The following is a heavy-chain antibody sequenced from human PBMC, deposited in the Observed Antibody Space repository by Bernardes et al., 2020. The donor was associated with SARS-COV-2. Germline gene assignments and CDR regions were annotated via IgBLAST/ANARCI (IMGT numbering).Heavy chain of an antibody. CDR3: ARIPPAFCRGTECYHWFDP. V-gene: IGHV2-5*02. CDR2: IYWDDDK. Sequence: SGPTLVKPTQTLTLTCTLSGFSISSRGVGVGWIRQPPGKAPEWLALIYWDDDKRSTPSLQSRLTIAKDTSNNQVVLTMTNMDPVDTGTYFCARIPPAFCRGTECYHWFDPWGQGIFVTVSS. CDR1: GFSISSRGVG. J-gene: IGHJ5*01. D-gene: IGHD2-2*01.